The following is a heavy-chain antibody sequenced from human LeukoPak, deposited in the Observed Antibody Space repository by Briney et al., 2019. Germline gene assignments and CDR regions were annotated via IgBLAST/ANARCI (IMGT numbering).Heavy chain of an antibody. V-gene: IGHV3-21*04. CDR2: ISSSNNYI. J-gene: IGHJ4*02. CDR3: AKQRRDGYTLGYFDY. CDR1: GFTFSSYS. D-gene: IGHD5-24*01. Sequence: GGSLRLSCAASGFTFSSYSMNWVRQAPGKGLEWVSSISSSNNYIYYADSVKGRFTIFRDNSKNTLYLQMNSLRAEDTAVYYCAKQRRDGYTLGYFDYWGQGTLVTVSS.